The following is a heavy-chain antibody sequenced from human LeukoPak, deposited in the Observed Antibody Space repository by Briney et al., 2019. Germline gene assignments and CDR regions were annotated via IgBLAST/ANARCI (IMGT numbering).Heavy chain of an antibody. Sequence: SVKVSSKASGGTFSSYAISWVRQAPGQGLEWMGGIIPIFGTANYAQKFQGRVTITGDESTSAAYMELSSLRSEDTAVYYCARGLDYYDSSGYDYWGQGTLVTVSS. J-gene: IGHJ4*02. V-gene: IGHV1-69*13. CDR1: GGTFSSYA. CDR3: ARGLDYYDSSGYDY. CDR2: IIPIFGTA. D-gene: IGHD3-22*01.